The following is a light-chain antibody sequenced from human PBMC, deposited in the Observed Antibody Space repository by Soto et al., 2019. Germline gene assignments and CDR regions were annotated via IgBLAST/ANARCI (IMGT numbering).Light chain of an antibody. CDR1: QSIGSN. CDR2: AAS. J-gene: IGKJ3*01. CDR3: QQSSTAPFT. Sequence: EIVMTQSPATLSVSPGERATLSCRASQSIGSNLAWYQQKPGQAPRLLIYAASIRASDFPARFSGSGSGTEFTLTISSLQPEDFATYYCQQSSTAPFTFGPGTKVDIK. V-gene: IGKV3-15*01.